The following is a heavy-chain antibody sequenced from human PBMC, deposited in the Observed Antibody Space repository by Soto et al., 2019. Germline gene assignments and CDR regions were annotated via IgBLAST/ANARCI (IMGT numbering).Heavy chain of an antibody. CDR1: GYTFTGYY. D-gene: IGHD6-19*01. CDR3: ARDAAVAGTGFDY. V-gene: IGHV1-2*04. J-gene: IGHJ4*02. Sequence: QVQLVQSGAEVKKPGASVKVSCKASGYTFTGYYMHWVRQAPGQGLEWMGWINPNSGGTNYAQKFQGWVTMTRDTSISTAYMELGRLRSDDTAVYYCARDAAVAGTGFDYWGQGTLVTVSA. CDR2: INPNSGGT.